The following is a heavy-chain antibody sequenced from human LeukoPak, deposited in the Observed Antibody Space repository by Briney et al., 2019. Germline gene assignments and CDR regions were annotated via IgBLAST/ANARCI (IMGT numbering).Heavy chain of an antibody. Sequence: GGSLRLSCAVSGFTISDFWMSRVRQAPGKGLEWVANIKQDGSAKYYVDSVKGRFTISRDSAKNSLYLQMNSLRDEDTAVYYCARDPFDYWGQGTLVTVSS. J-gene: IGHJ4*02. CDR3: ARDPFDY. CDR2: IKQDGSAK. V-gene: IGHV3-7*03. CDR1: GFTISDFW.